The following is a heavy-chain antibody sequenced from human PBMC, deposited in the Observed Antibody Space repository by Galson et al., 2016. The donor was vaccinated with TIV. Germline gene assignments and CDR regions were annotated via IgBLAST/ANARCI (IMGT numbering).Heavy chain of an antibody. D-gene: IGHD1-14*01. J-gene: IGHJ4*02. V-gene: IGHV1-69*06. CDR3: ATSELQTGPYYFDY. Sequence: SVKVSCKASGGTFSSHAIFWVRQAPGHGLEWMGGIISIFGTTTYAQKFQGRVTITAERSSNTAYMELTSLSFDDTALYYCATSELQTGPYYFDYWGQGTPVTVSS. CDR2: IISIFGTT. CDR1: GGTFSSHA.